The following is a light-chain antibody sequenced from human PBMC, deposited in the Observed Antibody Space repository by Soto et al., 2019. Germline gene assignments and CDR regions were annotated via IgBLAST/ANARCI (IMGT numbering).Light chain of an antibody. CDR2: DNN. CDR1: SSNIGNNY. Sequence: QSVLTQPPSVSAAPGQKVTISCSGSSSNIGNNYVSWYQQLPGTAPKLLIYDNNKRPSGIPDRFSGSKSGTSATLGITGPQTGDEADYYCGTWDSSLSAYVVFGGGTQLTVL. CDR3: GTWDSSLSAYVV. J-gene: IGLJ2*01. V-gene: IGLV1-51*01.